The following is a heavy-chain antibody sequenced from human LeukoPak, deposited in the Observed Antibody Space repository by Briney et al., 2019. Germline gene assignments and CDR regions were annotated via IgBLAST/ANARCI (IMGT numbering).Heavy chain of an antibody. CDR1: GYTFTGYY. Sequence: GASVTVSCTASGYTFTGYYMHWVRRAPGQGLEWMGWINPNSGGTNYAQKFQGRVTMTRDTSISTAYMELSRLRSDDTAVYYCARVVTEDYFDYWGQGTLVTVSS. CDR2: INPNSGGT. J-gene: IGHJ4*02. V-gene: IGHV1-2*02. D-gene: IGHD5-18*01. CDR3: ARVVTEDYFDY.